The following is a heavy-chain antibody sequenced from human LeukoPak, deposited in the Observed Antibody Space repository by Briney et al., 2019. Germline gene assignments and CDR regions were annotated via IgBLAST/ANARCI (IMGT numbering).Heavy chain of an antibody. CDR1: GFTFSSYS. J-gene: IGHJ3*02. Sequence: SGGSLRLSCAASGFTFSSYSMNWVRQAPGKGLEWVSSISSSSSYIYYADSVKGRFTISRDNAKNSLYLQMNSLRAEDTAVYYCAREPGYSYGFDAFDIWGQGTMVTVSS. D-gene: IGHD5-18*01. V-gene: IGHV3-21*01. CDR2: ISSSSSYI. CDR3: AREPGYSYGFDAFDI.